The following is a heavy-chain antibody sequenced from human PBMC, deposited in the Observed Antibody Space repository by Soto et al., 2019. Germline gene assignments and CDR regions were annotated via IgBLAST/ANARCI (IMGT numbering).Heavy chain of an antibody. CDR3: ATPKGVYGDYYPGEVLDY. D-gene: IGHD4-17*01. V-gene: IGHV1-69*01. Sequence: QVQLVQSGAEVKKPGSSVKVSCKASGGTFSSYAISWVRQAPGQGLEWMGGIIPIFGTANYAQKFQGRVTITADEATSTAYMELSSLRSEDTAVYYCATPKGVYGDYYPGEVLDYWGQGTLVTVSS. CDR2: IIPIFGTA. CDR1: GGTFSSYA. J-gene: IGHJ4*02.